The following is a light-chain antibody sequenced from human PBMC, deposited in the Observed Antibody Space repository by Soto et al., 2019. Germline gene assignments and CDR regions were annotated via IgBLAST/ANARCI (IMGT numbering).Light chain of an antibody. CDR1: GNYVGAYDF. CDR3: CSFAGTYTVV. V-gene: IGLV2-11*01. J-gene: IGLJ2*01. CDR2: DVS. Sequence: QSVLTQPRSVSGSPGQSVTISCTGTGNYVGAYDFVSWYQQHPGKAPKLMIYDVSKRPSGVPDRFSGSKSGNTASLTISGLQADDEADYYCCSFAGTYTVVFGGGTKVNVL.